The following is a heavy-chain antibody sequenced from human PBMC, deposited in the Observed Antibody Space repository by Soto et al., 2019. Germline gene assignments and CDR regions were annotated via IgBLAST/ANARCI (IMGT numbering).Heavy chain of an antibody. Sequence: EVQLVESGGGLVQPGRSLRLSCAASGFIFDDYAMHWVRQAPGKGLEWVSGISWNSGGIGYADSVKGRFTISRDNAKNALYLQRNSRRTEDTAVYYWPKDAGGGGNILPVYHAAEAGWFAPWGQGPLVTV. D-gene: IGHD3-9*01. CDR3: PKDAGGGGNILPVYHAAEAGWFAP. V-gene: IGHV3-9*01. CDR2: ISWNSGGI. J-gene: IGHJ5*02. CDR1: GFIFDDYA.